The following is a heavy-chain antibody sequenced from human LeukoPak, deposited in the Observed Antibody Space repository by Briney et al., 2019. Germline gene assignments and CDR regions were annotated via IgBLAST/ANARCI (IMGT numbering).Heavy chain of an antibody. CDR3: ARDDRVKDTAMGYYFDY. CDR1: GGTSSSYA. Sequence: GASVKVSCKASGGTSSSYAISWVRQAPGQGLEWMGGIIPIFGTANYAQKFQGRVTVTADESTSTAYMELSSLRSEDTAVYYCARDDRVKDTAMGYYFDYWGQGTLVTVSS. V-gene: IGHV1-69*13. CDR2: IIPIFGTA. D-gene: IGHD5-18*01. J-gene: IGHJ4*02.